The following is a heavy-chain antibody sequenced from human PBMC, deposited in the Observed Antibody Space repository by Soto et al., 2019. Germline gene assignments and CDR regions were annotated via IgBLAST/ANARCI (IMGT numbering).Heavy chain of an antibody. D-gene: IGHD6-19*01. J-gene: IGHJ4*02. Sequence: ASVKVSCKASGYTFTSYAIHWVRQAPGQRLEWMGWINAGNGNTKYSQKFQDRVTITRDTSASTAYLELSSLRSEDTAVYYCAGDRGGWLDYWGQGTLVTVSS. CDR1: GYTFTSYA. CDR3: AGDRGGWLDY. V-gene: IGHV1-3*01. CDR2: INAGNGNT.